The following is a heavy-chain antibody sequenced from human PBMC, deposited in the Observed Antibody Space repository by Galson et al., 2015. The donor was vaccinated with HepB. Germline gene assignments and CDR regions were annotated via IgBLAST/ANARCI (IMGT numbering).Heavy chain of an antibody. V-gene: IGHV3-11*03. D-gene: IGHD3/OR15-3a*01. Sequence: SLRLSCAASGFTFSDYYMSWIRQAPGKGLEWVSYISSSSSYSNSADFVRGRFTVSRDNSKNSLFLQMNSLRVEDTAIYFCAKGPDYDFDSGRGTTFDFWGQGTLVTVSS. J-gene: IGHJ4*02. CDR2: ISSSSSYS. CDR3: AKGPDYDFDSGRGTTFDF. CDR1: GFTFSDYY.